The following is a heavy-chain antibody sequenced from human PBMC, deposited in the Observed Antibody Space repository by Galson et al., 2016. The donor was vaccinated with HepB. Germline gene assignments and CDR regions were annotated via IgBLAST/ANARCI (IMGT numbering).Heavy chain of an antibody. J-gene: IGHJ3*02. CDR3: ARVEYSSGWYYDFDI. D-gene: IGHD6-19*01. CDR1: GGSISSSNW. Sequence: SETLSLTCAVSGGSISSSNWWSWVRQPPGKGLEWIGEIYHSRSTNYNPSLKSRVTISVDKSKNQFSLKLSSVTAADTAVYYCARVEYSSGWYYDFDIWGQGTMVTVSS. CDR2: IYHSRST. V-gene: IGHV4-4*02.